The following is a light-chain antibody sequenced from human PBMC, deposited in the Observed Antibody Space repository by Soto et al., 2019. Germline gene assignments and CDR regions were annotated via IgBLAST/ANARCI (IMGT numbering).Light chain of an antibody. CDR3: QQYYKTLIT. CDR2: SAS. Sequence: DIQMTQTPSTLSASVGDRVTITCRASQNIHVYLNWYQQKPGKAPKLLIYSASNLQAGAPSRFSASGSGTAFTLTITSLQAEDFATYYCQQYYKTLITFGQGTRLDMK. J-gene: IGKJ5*01. V-gene: IGKV1-39*01. CDR1: QNIHVY.